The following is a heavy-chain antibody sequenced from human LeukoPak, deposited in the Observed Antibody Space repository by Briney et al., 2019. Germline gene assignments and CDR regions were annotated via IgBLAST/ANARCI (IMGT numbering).Heavy chain of an antibody. CDR2: ISWNSGRI. D-gene: IGHD6-13*01. J-gene: IGHJ4*02. CDR3: AKDRSSWGAFDY. V-gene: IGHV3-9*01. Sequence: PGRSLRLSCAASGFTFDDYAMHWVRQAPGKGLEWVSGISWNSGRIGYADSVKGRFTISRDNAKNSLYLQMNSLRAEDTALYYCAKDRSSWGAFDYWGQGTLVTVSS. CDR1: GFTFDDYA.